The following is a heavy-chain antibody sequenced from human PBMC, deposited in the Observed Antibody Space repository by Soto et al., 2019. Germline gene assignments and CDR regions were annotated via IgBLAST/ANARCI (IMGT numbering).Heavy chain of an antibody. CDR3: ARGYDVVVPAAMPGHAFDI. Sequence: PGGSLSLSCAASGFTFSSYWMHWVRQAPGKGLVWVSRINSDGSSTSYADSVKGRFTISRDNAKNTLYLQMNSLRAEDTAVYYCARGYDVVVPAAMPGHAFDIWGQGTMVTVSS. CDR1: GFTFSSYW. J-gene: IGHJ3*02. CDR2: INSDGSST. V-gene: IGHV3-74*01. D-gene: IGHD2-2*01.